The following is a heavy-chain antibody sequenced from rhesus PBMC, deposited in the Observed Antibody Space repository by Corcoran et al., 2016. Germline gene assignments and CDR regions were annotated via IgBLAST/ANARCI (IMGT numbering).Heavy chain of an antibody. V-gene: IGHV4-76*01. CDR2: IYGSSGST. Sequence: QVQLQESGPGVVKPSETLSLTCAVSGGSISSGYDWSWIRQPPGKGVEWIGIIYGSSGSTSYTPSLKRRVTISRDTSKNQFSLKLSSVTAADTAVYYCAREYSSGWLYGLDSWGQGVVVTVSS. D-gene: IGHD6-31*01. J-gene: IGHJ6*01. CDR1: GGSISSGYD. CDR3: AREYSSGWLYGLDS.